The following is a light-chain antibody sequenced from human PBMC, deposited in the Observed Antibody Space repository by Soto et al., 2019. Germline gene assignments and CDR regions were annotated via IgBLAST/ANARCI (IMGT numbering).Light chain of an antibody. CDR2: SAS. Sequence: IQLTRSPPSPSASVGDRVTITFQASRGISSYLAWYQQKPGKAPKLLVYSASTLQSGVPSRFSGSGSGPDFTLTISSLQPEDSATYFCQQLNSYPQTFGQGTRLEIK. CDR3: QQLNSYPQT. J-gene: IGKJ5*01. V-gene: IGKV1-9*01. CDR1: RGISSY.